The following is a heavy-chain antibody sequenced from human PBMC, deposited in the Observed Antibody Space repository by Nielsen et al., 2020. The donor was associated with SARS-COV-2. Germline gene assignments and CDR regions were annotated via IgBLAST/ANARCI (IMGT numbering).Heavy chain of an antibody. D-gene: IGHD5-18*01. CDR1: GGSISSGGYY. J-gene: IGHJ6*02. CDR2: IYYSGST. CDR3: ARGKLTATVFNYYYGMDV. Sequence: SETLSLTCTVSGGSISSGGYYWSWIRQHPGKGLEWIGYIYYSGSTYYNPSLKSRVTISVDTSKNQFSLKLSSVTAADTAVYYCARGKLTATVFNYYYGMDVWGQGTTVTVSS. V-gene: IGHV4-31*03.